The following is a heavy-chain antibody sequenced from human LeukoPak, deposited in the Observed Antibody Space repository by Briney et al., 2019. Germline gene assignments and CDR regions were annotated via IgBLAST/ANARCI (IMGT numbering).Heavy chain of an antibody. CDR2: ISSSGSTI. CDR3: ANVRFLEWLSYFDN. D-gene: IGHD3-3*01. J-gene: IGHJ4*02. Sequence: NPGGSLRLSCAASGFTFSDYYMSWIRQAPGKGLEWVSYISSSGSTIYYADSVKCRFTISRDKAKNSLYLQMNSLRAEDTAVYYCANVRFLEWLSYFDNWGQGTLVTVSS. CDR1: GFTFSDYY. V-gene: IGHV3-11*01.